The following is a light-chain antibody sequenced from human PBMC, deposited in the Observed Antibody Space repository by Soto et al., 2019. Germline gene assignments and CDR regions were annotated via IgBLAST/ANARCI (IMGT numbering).Light chain of an antibody. J-gene: IGKJ5*01. V-gene: IGKV1-33*01. Sequence: DIQMTQSPSSLAASVVDRVTITCQARQDIKHYLNWYQQKPGKAPNLLIYDTSVLETGVPSRFSGSKSGTDFTFTISSLQPEDVATYYCQQYDNLPITFGQGTRLEIK. CDR1: QDIKHY. CDR2: DTS. CDR3: QQYDNLPIT.